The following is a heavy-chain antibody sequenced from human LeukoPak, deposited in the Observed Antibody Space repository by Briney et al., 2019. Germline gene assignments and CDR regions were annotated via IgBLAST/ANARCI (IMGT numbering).Heavy chain of an antibody. CDR2: IIPILGIA. J-gene: IGHJ6*02. CDR1: VVTFGSYT. D-gene: IGHD2-21*02. CDR3: ARAAAFCGGDCYSWSLNYYGMDV. V-gene: IGHV1-69*02. Sequence: ASVKFSCKASVVTFGSYTINWVRQAPGQGLEWMGRIIPILGIANYAQKFQGRVTINADKSTSTAYMERSSLRSEDTAVYYCARAAAFCGGDCYSWSLNYYGMDVWGQGTMVTVSS.